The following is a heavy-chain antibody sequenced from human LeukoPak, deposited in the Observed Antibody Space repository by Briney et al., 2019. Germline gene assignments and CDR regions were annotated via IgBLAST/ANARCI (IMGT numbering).Heavy chain of an antibody. CDR2: IYYTGST. CDR3: ARTVAVTGRPFDY. CDR1: GDSISSNGYY. V-gene: IGHV4-39*01. Sequence: SETLSLTCSVSGDSISSNGYYWGWIRHPPGKGLGWLGIIYYTGSTYYNPSLKSRVIISVDTSKNQFSLKLSSVTAADTAVYYCARTVAVTGRPFDYWGRGTLVTVSS. D-gene: IGHD6-19*01. J-gene: IGHJ4*02.